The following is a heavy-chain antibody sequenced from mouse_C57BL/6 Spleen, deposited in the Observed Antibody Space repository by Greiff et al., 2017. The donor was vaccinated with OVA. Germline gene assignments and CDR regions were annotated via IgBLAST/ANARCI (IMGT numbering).Heavy chain of an antibody. J-gene: IGHJ4*01. CDR3: TPDVMMDLYAMDY. D-gene: IGHD2-3*01. CDR1: GYTFTDYE. CDR2: IDPETGGT. Sequence: QVQLQQSGAELVRPGASVTLSCKASGYTFTDYEMHWVKQTPVHGLEWIGAIDPETGGTAYNQKFKGKAILTADKSSSTAYMELRSLTSEDSAVYYCTPDVMMDLYAMDYWGQGTSVTVSS. V-gene: IGHV1-15*01.